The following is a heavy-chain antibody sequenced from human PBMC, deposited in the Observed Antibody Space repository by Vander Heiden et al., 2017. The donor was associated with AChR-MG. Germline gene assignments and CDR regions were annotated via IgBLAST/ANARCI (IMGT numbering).Heavy chain of an antibody. CDR3: ARDASGWYGGFDY. V-gene: IGHV4-59*01. CDR1: GGSSSSYY. Sequence: QVQLQESGPGLVKPSETLSPTCPVPGGSSSSYYWSWIRQPPGKGLEWIGYIYYSGSTNYNPSLKSRVTISVDTSKNQFSLKLSSVTAADTAVYYCARDASGWYGGFDYWGQGTLVTVSS. CDR2: IYYSGST. J-gene: IGHJ4*02. D-gene: IGHD6-19*01.